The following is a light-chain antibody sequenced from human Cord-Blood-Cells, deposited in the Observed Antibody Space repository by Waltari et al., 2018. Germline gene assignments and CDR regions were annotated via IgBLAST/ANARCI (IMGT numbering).Light chain of an antibody. CDR2: GAS. Sequence: EIVLTQSPATLSVSPGERATLSCRASQSVSSNLAWYQQKPGQPPRLLIYGASTRATGIPARFSGSGSGTEFTLTISSLQSEDFAVYYCQQYNNSPYTFGQGTKLEIK. V-gene: IGKV3-15*01. CDR1: QSVSSN. J-gene: IGKJ2*01. CDR3: QQYNNSPYT.